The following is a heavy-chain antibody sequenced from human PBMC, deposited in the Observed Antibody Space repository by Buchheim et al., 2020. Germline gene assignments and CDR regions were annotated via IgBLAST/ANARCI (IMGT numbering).Heavy chain of an antibody. V-gene: IGHV3-21*01. CDR1: GFTFSSYS. CDR3: AIQPVVVVAATGAGMDV. J-gene: IGHJ6*02. Sequence: EVQLVESGGGLVKPGGSLRLSCAASGFTFSSYSMNWVRQAPGKGLEWVSSISSSSSYIYYADSVKGRFTISRDNAKNSLYLQMNSLRAEDTAVYYCAIQPVVVVAATGAGMDVWGQGTT. CDR2: ISSSSSYI. D-gene: IGHD2-15*01.